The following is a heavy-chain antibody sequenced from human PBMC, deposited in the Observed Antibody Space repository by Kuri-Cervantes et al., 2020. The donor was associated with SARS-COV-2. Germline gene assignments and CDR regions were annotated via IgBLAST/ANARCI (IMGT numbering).Heavy chain of an antibody. J-gene: IGHJ3*02. CDR3: ARGLGSPNCSSTSCYIATSFDI. D-gene: IGHD2-2*02. V-gene: IGHV4-61*09. CDR1: GGSISSGSYY. Sequence: SETLSLTCTVSGGSISSGSYYWSWIRQPAGKGLEWIGHIYTSGSTNYNPSLKSRVTISVDTSKNQFSLKLSSVTAADTAVYYCARGLGSPNCSSTSCYIATSFDIWGQGTMVTVSS. CDR2: IYTSGST.